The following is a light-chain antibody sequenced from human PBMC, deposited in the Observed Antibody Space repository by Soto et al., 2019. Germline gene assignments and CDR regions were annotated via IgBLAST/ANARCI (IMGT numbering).Light chain of an antibody. V-gene: IGKV3-15*01. CDR2: AAS. J-gene: IGKJ2*01. Sequence: EIVMTQSPATLSVSLGERATFSCRATQSVYNNLAWYQQVPGQAPRLLIYAASTRATGVPDRFSGSGSETEFTLTITSLQPEDCAVYYCQQYQTWPLFTFGLGTKLEI. CDR3: QQYQTWPLFT. CDR1: QSVYNN.